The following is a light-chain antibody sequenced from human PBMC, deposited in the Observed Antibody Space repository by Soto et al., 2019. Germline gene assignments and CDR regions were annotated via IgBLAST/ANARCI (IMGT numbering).Light chain of an antibody. CDR2: GAS. J-gene: IGKJ1*01. CDR1: QTVTSW. CDR3: QHHKGHWT. Sequence: DIQLTQSPSTLSASVGDRVTITCRASQTVTSWLAWYQQKPGKAPKLLIYGASSLERGVPSRFSGSGSGTEFTLTISSLQPDDVATYYCQHHKGHWTFGQGTKVEI. V-gene: IGKV1-5*01.